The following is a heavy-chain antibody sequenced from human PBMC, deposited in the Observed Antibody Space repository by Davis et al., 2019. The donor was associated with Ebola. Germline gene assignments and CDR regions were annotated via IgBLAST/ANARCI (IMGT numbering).Heavy chain of an antibody. CDR2: ISTGGGVT. CDR1: GFTFSSYS. CDR3: AKSGLSFGVVKYHYGMDV. D-gene: IGHD3-3*01. J-gene: IGHJ6*04. Sequence: GESLKISCAASGFTFSSYSMNWVRQAPGKGLEWVSGISTGGGVTIYADSVKGRFTISRDNSKKTLYLQMNSLRAEDTAVYYCAKSGLSFGVVKYHYGMDVWGKGTTVTVSS. V-gene: IGHV3-23*01.